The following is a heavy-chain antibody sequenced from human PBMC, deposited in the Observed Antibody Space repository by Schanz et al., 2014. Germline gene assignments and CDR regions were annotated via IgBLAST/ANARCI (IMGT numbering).Heavy chain of an antibody. CDR2: ISGSGGST. J-gene: IGHJ4*02. CDR1: GFTVSSDH. V-gene: IGHV3-23*04. D-gene: IGHD2-2*01. CDR3: ARRASCSRIGCPFDS. Sequence: EVQLVESGGGFVQPGGSLGLSCVVSGFTVSSDHMSWVRQAPGKGLEWVSAISGSGGSTYYADSVKGRFTISRDNAKNSLYLQMNSLKTEDTAMYYCARRASCSRIGCPFDSWGQGTLVTVSS.